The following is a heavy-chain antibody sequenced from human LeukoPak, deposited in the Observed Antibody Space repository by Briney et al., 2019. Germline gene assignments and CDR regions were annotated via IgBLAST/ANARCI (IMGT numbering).Heavy chain of an antibody. J-gene: IGHJ4*02. V-gene: IGHV3-21*01. CDR3: AREFRIAVAGTTSD. D-gene: IGHD6-19*01. CDR1: GFTFSSYS. Sequence: GGSLRLSCAASGFTFSSYSMNWVRQAPGKGLEWVSSISSSSSYIYYADSVKGRFTISRDNAKNSLYLQMNSLRAEDTAVYYCAREFRIAVAGTTSDWGQGTLVTVSS. CDR2: ISSSSSYI.